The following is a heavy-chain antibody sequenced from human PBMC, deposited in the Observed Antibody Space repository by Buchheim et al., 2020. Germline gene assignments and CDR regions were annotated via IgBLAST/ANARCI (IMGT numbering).Heavy chain of an antibody. CDR2: IRSKAYGGTT. Sequence: EVQLVESGGGLVQPGRSLRLSCTASGFTFGDYAMSWFRQAPGKGLEWVGFIRSKAYGGTTEYAASVKGRFTISRADSKSIAYLQMNSLKTEDTAVYYCTRDRGSSSWSDYYYGMDVWGQGTT. CDR3: TRDRGSSSWSDYYYGMDV. J-gene: IGHJ6*02. CDR1: GFTFGDYA. D-gene: IGHD6-13*01. V-gene: IGHV3-49*03.